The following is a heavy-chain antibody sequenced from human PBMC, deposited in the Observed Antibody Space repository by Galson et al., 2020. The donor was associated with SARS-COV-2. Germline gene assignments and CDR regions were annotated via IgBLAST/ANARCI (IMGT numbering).Heavy chain of an antibody. Sequence: GGSLRLSCAGGVSVSTSWMNWVRQAPGKGLEWLAHIKDDGSDKYYVDSVKGRFTISRDNTKNLVFLQINSLRVEDTAVYYCTSGHYSRWGQGTLVTVSS. CDR3: TSGHYSR. V-gene: IGHV3-7*01. D-gene: IGHD3-22*01. CDR1: VSVSTSW. J-gene: IGHJ3*01. CDR2: IKDDGSDK.